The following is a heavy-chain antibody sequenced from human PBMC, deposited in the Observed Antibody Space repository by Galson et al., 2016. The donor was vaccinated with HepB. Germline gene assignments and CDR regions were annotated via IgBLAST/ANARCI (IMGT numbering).Heavy chain of an antibody. Sequence: LSLTCAVSGGSISSPYWWNWVRQPPGKGLEWIGEIYHSGTTSYNPSLKSRVTISIDKSKNRFSLKLNSVTAADTAVFYCAIRDGFNQYYFDYWGQGTLITVSS. J-gene: IGHJ4*02. CDR3: AIRDGFNQYYFDY. CDR2: IYHSGTT. D-gene: IGHD5-24*01. CDR1: GGSISSPYW. V-gene: IGHV4-4*02.